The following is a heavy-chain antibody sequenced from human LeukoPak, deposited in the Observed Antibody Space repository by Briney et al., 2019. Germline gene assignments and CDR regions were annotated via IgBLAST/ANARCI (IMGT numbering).Heavy chain of an antibody. CDR1: GFAFSNYW. D-gene: IGHD6-19*01. CDR3: ARDPGGIAVPGLGFAFDI. J-gene: IGHJ3*02. CDR2: INQDGSEK. V-gene: IGHV3-7*01. Sequence: GGSLRLSCEVSGFAFSNYWMSWVRQAPGKGLEWVANINQDGSEKYYVDSVKGRFTISRDNPKNSLFLQMNSLRAEDTAVYYCARDPGGIAVPGLGFAFDIWGQGTMVTVSS.